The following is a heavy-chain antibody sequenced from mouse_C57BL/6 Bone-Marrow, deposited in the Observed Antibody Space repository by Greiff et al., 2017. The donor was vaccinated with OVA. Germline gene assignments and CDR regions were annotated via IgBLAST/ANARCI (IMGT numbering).Heavy chain of an antibody. CDR3: ARSYGSRFYWYFDV. V-gene: IGHV2-9-1*01. D-gene: IGHD1-1*01. CDR2: IWTGGGT. Sequence: VMLVESGPGLVAPSQSLSITCTVSGFSLTSYAISWVRQPPGKGLEWLGVIWTGGGTNYNSALKSRLSISKDNSKSQVFLKMNSLQTDDTARYYGARSYGSRFYWYFDVWGTGTTVTVSS. CDR1: GFSLTSYA. J-gene: IGHJ1*03.